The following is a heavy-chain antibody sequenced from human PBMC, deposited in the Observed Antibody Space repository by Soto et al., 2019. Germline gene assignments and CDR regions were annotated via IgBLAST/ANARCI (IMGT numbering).Heavy chain of an antibody. CDR1: GYSFTGYW. CDR2: IYPGDSDT. V-gene: IGHV5-51*01. J-gene: IGHJ6*02. D-gene: IGHD3-10*01. CDR3: ARLDSSIAARHIGYYGSGSYSYGMDV. Sequence: XESLKISWKCSGYSFTGYWIGLVLQMPGKGLEWMGIIYPGDSDTRYSPSFQGQVTISADKSISTAYLQWSSLKASDTAMYYCARLDSSIAARHIGYYGSGSYSYGMDVWGQGTTVTVSS.